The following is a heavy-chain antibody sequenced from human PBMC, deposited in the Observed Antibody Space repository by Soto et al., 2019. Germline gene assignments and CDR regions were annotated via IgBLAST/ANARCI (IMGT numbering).Heavy chain of an antibody. Sequence: ASVKVSCKASGYTFTSYAMHWVRQAPGQRLEWMGWINAGNGNTKYSQKFQGRVTITRDTSASTAYMELSSLRSEDTAVYYCARDYFPYYDFWSGSNWFDPWGQGTLVTVS. CDR2: INAGNGNT. V-gene: IGHV1-3*01. D-gene: IGHD3-3*01. J-gene: IGHJ5*02. CDR3: ARDYFPYYDFWSGSNWFDP. CDR1: GYTFTSYA.